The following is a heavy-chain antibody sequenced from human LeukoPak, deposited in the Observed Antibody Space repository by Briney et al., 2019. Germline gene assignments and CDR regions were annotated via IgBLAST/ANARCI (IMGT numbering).Heavy chain of an antibody. CDR2: ISESGDKT. CDR1: GFPFSNYA. D-gene: IGHD1-26*01. Sequence: GGSLRLSCAASGFPFSNYAMNWVRQAPGKGLEWVSSISESGDKTDYADSVRGRFTISRDNSQNTLYLQMNSLRVKDTAPYYCAKQWVDCWGQGTLVTVSS. V-gene: IGHV3-23*01. CDR3: AKQWVDC. J-gene: IGHJ4*02.